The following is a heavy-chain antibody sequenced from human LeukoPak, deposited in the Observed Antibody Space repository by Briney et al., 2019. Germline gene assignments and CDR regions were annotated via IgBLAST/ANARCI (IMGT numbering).Heavy chain of an antibody. V-gene: IGHV1-46*01. CDR2: VNPSGGST. Sequence: ASVKVSCKASGYTFTSYYMHWVRQAPGQGLEWMGIVNPSGGSTSYAQKFQGRVTMTRDTSTSTVYMELSSLRSEDTAVYYCAGVPSRYGSGFSLDYWGQGTLVTVSS. CDR3: AGVPSRYGSGFSLDY. CDR1: GYTFTSYY. J-gene: IGHJ4*02. D-gene: IGHD2-15*01.